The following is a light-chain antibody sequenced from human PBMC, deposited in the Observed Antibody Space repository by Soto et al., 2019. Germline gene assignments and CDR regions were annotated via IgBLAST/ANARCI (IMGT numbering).Light chain of an antibody. CDR3: QQYSIYPWT. Sequence: IQMTQSPSTLSASIGDTFTITCRASQSINRWLAWYQQTPGEAHKLLIYDASSLESGVPSRFSGSGSATEVTLTISSLQPDEFATYYCQQYSIYPWTFGQGTKV. CDR1: QSINRW. CDR2: DAS. J-gene: IGKJ1*01. V-gene: IGKV1-5*01.